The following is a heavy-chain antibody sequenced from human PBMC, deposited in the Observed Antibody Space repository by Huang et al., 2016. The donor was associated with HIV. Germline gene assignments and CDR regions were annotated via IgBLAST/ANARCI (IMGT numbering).Heavy chain of an antibody. D-gene: IGHD3-16*01. CDR3: ARDVRSMQGGLFDY. J-gene: IGHJ4*02. V-gene: IGHV1-18*04. CDR2: ISGYNGNT. Sequence: QVQLVQSGAEVKKPGASVKVSCKASGYPFSTYGISWVRQAPGQGLEWMGWISGYNGNTNYVQKCQGRVTMTTDTSTSTADMELRSLRSDDTAVYYCARDVRSMQGGLFDYWGQGTLVTVSS. CDR1: GYPFSTYG.